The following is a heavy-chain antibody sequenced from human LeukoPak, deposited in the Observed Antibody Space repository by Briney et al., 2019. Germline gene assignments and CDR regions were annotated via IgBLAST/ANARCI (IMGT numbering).Heavy chain of an antibody. CDR2: MNPKSGDT. CDR1: GYSFTNYD. J-gene: IGHJ4*02. Sequence: ASVKVSCKASGYSFTNYDINWVRQATGQGLEWMGWMNPKSGDTGYSQKFQGRVFITRDTSINTAYMELSRLRSDDTAVYYCARARYSSSWYDYWGQGTLVTVSS. CDR3: ARARYSSSWYDY. V-gene: IGHV1-8*03. D-gene: IGHD6-13*01.